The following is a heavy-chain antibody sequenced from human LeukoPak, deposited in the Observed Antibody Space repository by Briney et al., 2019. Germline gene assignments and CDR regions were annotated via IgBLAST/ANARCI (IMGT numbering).Heavy chain of an antibody. V-gene: IGHV3-30*18. CDR3: AKDGADHGQNCWFNP. D-gene: IGHD1-1*01. Sequence: QPGRSLRLSRAAVALSLASYCIQWVRQAPGKGLEWVAVISYDGSNEYYADSVKGRFTISRDNSKNTLDHQMPSRRPGCVVVSDCAKDGADHGQNCWFNPWGQGTRVTVSS. CDR1: ALSLASYC. CDR2: ISYDGSNE. J-gene: IGHJ5*02.